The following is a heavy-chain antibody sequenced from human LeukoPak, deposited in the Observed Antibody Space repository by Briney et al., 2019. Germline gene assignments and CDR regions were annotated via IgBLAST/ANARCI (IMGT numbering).Heavy chain of an antibody. D-gene: IGHD6-13*01. Sequence: GGSLRLSCAASGFTFSDYYMSWIRQAPGKGLEWVSYISSSGSTIYYADSVKGRFTIFRDNAKNSLYLQMNSLRAEDTAVYYCARSGVQSSWYRAAYWGQGTLVTVSS. CDR2: ISSSGSTI. CDR1: GFTFSDYY. CDR3: ARSGVQSSWYRAAY. V-gene: IGHV3-11*01. J-gene: IGHJ4*02.